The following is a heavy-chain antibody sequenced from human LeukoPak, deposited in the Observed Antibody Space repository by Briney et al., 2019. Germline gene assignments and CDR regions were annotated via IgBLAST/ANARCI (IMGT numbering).Heavy chain of an antibody. Sequence: ASVKVSCKASGYTFTSYGISWVRQAPGQGLEWMGWISAYNGNTNYAQKFQGRVTITADESTSTAYMELSSLRSEDTAVYYCAREAPGELRYFDRWGQGTLVTASS. D-gene: IGHD3-9*01. CDR2: ISAYNGNT. CDR3: AREAPGELRYFDR. V-gene: IGHV1-18*01. CDR1: GYTFTSYG. J-gene: IGHJ4*02.